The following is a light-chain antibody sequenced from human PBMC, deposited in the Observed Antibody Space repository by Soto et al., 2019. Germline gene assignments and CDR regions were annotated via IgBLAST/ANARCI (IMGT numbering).Light chain of an antibody. CDR2: DVN. CDR3: SSYTSSNTLV. J-gene: IGLJ1*01. CDR1: SNAVGFFYY. Sequence: QSVLTQPASVSGSPGQSITISCTGTSNAVGFFYYVSWYQQYPGKAPKVMIYDVNNRPSGVSNRFSGSKSGNTASLTISGLQPDDEADYYCSSYTSSNTLVFGTGTKVTVL. V-gene: IGLV2-14*03.